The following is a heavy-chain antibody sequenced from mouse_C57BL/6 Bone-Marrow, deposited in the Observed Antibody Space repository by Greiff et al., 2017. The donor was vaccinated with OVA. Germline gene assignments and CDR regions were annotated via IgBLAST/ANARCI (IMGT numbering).Heavy chain of an antibody. J-gene: IGHJ3*01. V-gene: IGHV5-17*01. D-gene: IGHD2-5*01. CDR3: AKNYSNYAGFAY. Sequence: DVMLVESGGGLVKPGGSLKLSCAASGFTFSDYGMHWVRQAPEKGLEWVAYISSGSSTIYYADTVKGRFTISRDNAKNTLFLQMTSLRSEDTAMYYCAKNYSNYAGFAYWGQGTLVTVSA. CDR1: GFTFSDYG. CDR2: ISSGSSTI.